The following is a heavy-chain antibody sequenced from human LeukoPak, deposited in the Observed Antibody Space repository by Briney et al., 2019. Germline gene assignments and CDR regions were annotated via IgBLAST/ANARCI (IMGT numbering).Heavy chain of an antibody. CDR3: AREDGYCSGGNCYSYFDS. Sequence: GGSLRLSCAASGFTFSSYAMSWVRQAPGKGLEWVSAISGSGGSTYYADSVKGRFTISRDNSKNTLYLQMYSLRAEDTAVYFCAREDGYCSGGNCYSYFDSWGQGTLVTVSS. V-gene: IGHV3-23*01. D-gene: IGHD2-15*01. CDR2: ISGSGGST. J-gene: IGHJ4*02. CDR1: GFTFSSYA.